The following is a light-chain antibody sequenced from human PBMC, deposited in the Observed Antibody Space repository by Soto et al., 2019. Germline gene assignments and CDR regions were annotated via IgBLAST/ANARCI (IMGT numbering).Light chain of an antibody. CDR2: EVS. J-gene: IGLJ1*01. V-gene: IGLV2-18*01. CDR1: NSDVGSYNR. Sequence: QSVLTQPPSVSGSPGQSVTISCTGSNSDVGSYNRLSWYQQPPGTAPKLMIYEVSNRPSGVPDRFSGSKSGNTASLTISGLQAEDEADYYCTLYTSRSTYVFGNGTKVTVL. CDR3: TLYTSRSTYV.